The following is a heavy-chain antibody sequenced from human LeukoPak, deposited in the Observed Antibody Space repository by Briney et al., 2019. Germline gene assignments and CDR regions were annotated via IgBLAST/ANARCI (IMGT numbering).Heavy chain of an antibody. J-gene: IGHJ4*02. CDR1: GYTFIDHY. CDR2: INPSGGST. D-gene: IGHD1-26*01. V-gene: IGHV1-46*01. Sequence: ASVKVSCKASGYTFIDHYMHWVRQAPGQGLEWMGIINPSGGSTSYAQKFQGRVTMTRDTSTSTVYMELSSLRSEDTAVYYCASDAASGSPPDYWGQGTLVTVSS. CDR3: ASDAASGSPPDY.